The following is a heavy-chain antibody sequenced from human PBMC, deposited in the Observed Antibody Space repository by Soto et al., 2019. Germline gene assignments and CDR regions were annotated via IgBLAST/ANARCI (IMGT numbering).Heavy chain of an antibody. D-gene: IGHD6-19*01. CDR1: GDSASSNSAA. CDR3: AREPYSSGWHYYYYYYGMDV. Sequence: SQTLSLTCAISGDSASSNSAASNWIRQSPSRGLEWLGRTYYRSKWYNDYAVSVKSRITINPDTSKNQFSLQLNSVTPEDTAVYYCAREPYSSGWHYYYYYYGMDVWGQGTTVTVSS. J-gene: IGHJ6*02. V-gene: IGHV6-1*01. CDR2: TYYRSKWYN.